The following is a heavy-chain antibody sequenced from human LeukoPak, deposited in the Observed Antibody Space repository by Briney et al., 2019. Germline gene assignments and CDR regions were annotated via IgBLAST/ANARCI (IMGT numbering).Heavy chain of an antibody. D-gene: IGHD6-19*01. CDR3: ARDSGSSPLDY. J-gene: IGHJ4*02. Sequence: PGRSLRLSCAASGFTFSSYGMHWVRQAPGKGLEWVAVIWSDGSDKYYADSVKGRFTISRDNSKNTLYLQMNSLRAEDTAIYHCARDSGSSPLDYWGQGTLVTVSS. CDR1: GFTFSSYG. V-gene: IGHV3-33*01. CDR2: IWSDGSDK.